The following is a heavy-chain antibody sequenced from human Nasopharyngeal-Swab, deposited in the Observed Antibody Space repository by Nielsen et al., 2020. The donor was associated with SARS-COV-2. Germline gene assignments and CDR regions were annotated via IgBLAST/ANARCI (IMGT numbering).Heavy chain of an antibody. D-gene: IGHD3-22*01. CDR3: AREPDDSSGCDY. V-gene: IGHV3-30*03. CDR1: GFTFSSYG. J-gene: IGHJ4*02. CDR2: ISYDGSNK. Sequence: GESLKISCAASGFTFSSYGMHWVRQAPGKGLEWVAVISYDGSNKYYADSVKGRFTISRDNSKNTLYLQMNSLRSEDTAVYYCAREPDDSSGCDYWGQGTLVTVSS.